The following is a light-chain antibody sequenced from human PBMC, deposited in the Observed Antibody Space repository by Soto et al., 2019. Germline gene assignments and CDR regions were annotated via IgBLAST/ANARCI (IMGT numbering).Light chain of an antibody. Sequence: QSVLTQPASVSGSPGQSITISCTGTSSDVGGYNYVSWYQQHPGKAPRLLIYDVTNRPSGVSYRYSGSKSGNTASLTISGLQAEDEADYYCSSYTSSSTYFFGTGTKVIVL. V-gene: IGLV2-14*01. CDR3: SSYTSSSTYF. J-gene: IGLJ1*01. CDR2: DVT. CDR1: SSDVGGYNY.